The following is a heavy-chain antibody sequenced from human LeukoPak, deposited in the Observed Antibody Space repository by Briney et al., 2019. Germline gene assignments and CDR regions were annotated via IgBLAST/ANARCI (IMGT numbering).Heavy chain of an antibody. CDR2: IIPIFGTA. CDR3: ARMGWNDAIDNY. V-gene: IGHV1-69*13. CDR1: GGTFSSYA. D-gene: IGHD1-1*01. Sequence: SVKVSCKASGGTFSSYAISWVRQAPGQGLEWMGGIIPIFGTANHAQKFQGRVTITADESTSTAYMELSSLRSEDTAVYYCARMGWNDAIDNYWGQGTLVTVSS. J-gene: IGHJ4*02.